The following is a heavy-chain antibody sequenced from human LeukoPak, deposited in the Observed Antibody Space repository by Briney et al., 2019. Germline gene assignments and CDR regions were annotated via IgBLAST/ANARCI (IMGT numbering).Heavy chain of an antibody. D-gene: IGHD6-13*01. Sequence: ASVKVSCKASGYTFTSYGISWVRQAPGQGLEWMGWISAYNGNTNYAQKLQGRVTITADKSTSTAYMELSSLRSEDTAVYYCARVKGTIIAAAGTPHNWFDPWGQGTLVTVSS. CDR3: ARVKGTIIAAAGTPHNWFDP. V-gene: IGHV1-18*01. J-gene: IGHJ5*02. CDR1: GYTFTSYG. CDR2: ISAYNGNT.